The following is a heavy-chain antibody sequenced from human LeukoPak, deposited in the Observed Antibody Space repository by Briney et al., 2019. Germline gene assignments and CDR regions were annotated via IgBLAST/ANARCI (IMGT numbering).Heavy chain of an antibody. V-gene: IGHV2-5*08. CDR2: IYWDDDK. CDR1: GGSINGYY. J-gene: IGHJ6*02. D-gene: IGHD3-10*01. CDR3: AHFYGSGSYRGKLNYYYYYGMDV. Sequence: TLSLTCTVSGGSINGYYWSWIRQPPGRALEWLALIYWDDDKRYSPSLKSRLTITKDTSKNQVVLTMTNMDPVDTATYYCAHFYGSGSYRGKLNYYYYYGMDVWGQGTTVTVSS.